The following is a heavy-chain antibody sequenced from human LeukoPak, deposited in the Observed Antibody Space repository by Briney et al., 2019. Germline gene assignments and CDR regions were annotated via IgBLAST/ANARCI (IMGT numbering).Heavy chain of an antibody. CDR1: GFTFSSYE. CDR3: AQIYTYGSSQFDY. Sequence: GGSLRLSCAASGFTFSSYEMNWVRQAPGKGLEWVSYISSSGSTTYYAASVKGRFTISRDNAKNSLYLQMNSLRVEDTAVYYCAQIYTYGSSQFDYWGQGTLVTVSS. D-gene: IGHD5-18*01. V-gene: IGHV3-48*03. CDR2: ISSSGSTT. J-gene: IGHJ4*02.